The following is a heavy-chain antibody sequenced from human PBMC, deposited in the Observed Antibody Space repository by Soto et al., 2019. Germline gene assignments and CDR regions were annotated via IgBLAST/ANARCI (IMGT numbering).Heavy chain of an antibody. CDR2: IYYSGST. J-gene: IGHJ4*02. CDR3: ARAKLLGYSSSAIDY. V-gene: IGHV4-59*01. D-gene: IGHD6-13*01. CDR1: GGSISSYY. Sequence: SETPSLTCTVPGGSISSYYWSWIRQPPGKGLEWIGYIYYSGSTNYNPSLTSRVTISVDTSKNQFSLKLSSVTAADTAVYYCARAKLLGYSSSAIDYWGQGTLVTVSS.